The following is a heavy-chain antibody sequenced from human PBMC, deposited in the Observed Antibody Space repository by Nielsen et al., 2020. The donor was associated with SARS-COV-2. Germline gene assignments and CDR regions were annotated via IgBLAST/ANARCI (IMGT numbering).Heavy chain of an antibody. CDR1: GGSITSYY. V-gene: IGHV4-59*08. CDR3: ARFLRGNSARYLDY. Sequence: SETLSLTCTVPGGSITSYYWSWIRQPLGKGLEWLGYISYSGSTTYNPSLTSRVTISADTSKNHFSLNLSSVTAADTALYYCARFLRGNSARYLDYWGQGTLVTVSS. J-gene: IGHJ4*02. CDR2: ISYSGST. D-gene: IGHD4-23*01.